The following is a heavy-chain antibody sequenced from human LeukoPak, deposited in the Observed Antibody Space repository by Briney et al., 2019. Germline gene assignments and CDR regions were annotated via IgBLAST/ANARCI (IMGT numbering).Heavy chain of an antibody. V-gene: IGHV5-51*01. CDR2: IYPGDSDT. CDR1: GSGFTSYW. J-gene: IGHJ4*02. CDR3: ARTQDAPFDY. Sequence: PGESLKISCKGSGSGFTSYWIGWVRQMPEKGLEWMGIIYPGDSDTRYSPSFQGQVTISADKSISTAYLQWSSLKASDTAMYYCARTQDAPFDYWGQGTLVTVSS.